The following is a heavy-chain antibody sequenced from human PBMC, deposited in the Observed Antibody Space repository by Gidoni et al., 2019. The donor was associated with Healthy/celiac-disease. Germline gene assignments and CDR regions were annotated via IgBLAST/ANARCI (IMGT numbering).Heavy chain of an antibody. V-gene: IGHV3-33*01. CDR1: GFTFSSYG. Sequence: QVQLVESGGGVVQPGRSLRLSCAASGFTFSSYGMHWVRQAPGKGLEWVAVIWYDGSNKYYAASLEGRFTISRDNSKNTLYLQMNSLRAEDTAVYYCAREWGFTMVRVTPPDYWGQGTLVTVSS. D-gene: IGHD3-10*01. CDR2: IWYDGSNK. CDR3: AREWGFTMVRVTPPDY. J-gene: IGHJ4*02.